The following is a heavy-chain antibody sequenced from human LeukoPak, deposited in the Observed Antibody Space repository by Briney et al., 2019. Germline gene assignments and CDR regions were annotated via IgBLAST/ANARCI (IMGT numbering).Heavy chain of an antibody. CDR1: GFTFGNYW. D-gene: IGHD2-15*01. CDR2: IRQDGSER. Sequence: PGGSLRLSCAASGFTFGNYWMSWVRQAPGKGLEWVANIRQDGSERFYVDSVKGRFTISRDNDKTSLYLQMNSLRGEDTAVYFCARVGGSLELILWGQGTLVTVS. J-gene: IGHJ4*02. CDR3: ARVGGSLELIL. V-gene: IGHV3-7*01.